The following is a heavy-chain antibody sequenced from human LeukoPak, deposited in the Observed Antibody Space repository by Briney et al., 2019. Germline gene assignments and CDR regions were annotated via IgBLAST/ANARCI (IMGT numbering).Heavy chain of an antibody. CDR1: GYTFTSYG. CDR2: ISAYSGNT. D-gene: IGHD3-3*01. CDR3: ARVSDDFWSGYSRYYYYGMDV. Sequence: ASVKVSCKASGYTFTSYGISWVRQAPGQGLEWMGWISAYSGNTNYAQKLQGRVTMTTDTSTSTAYVELRSLRSDDTAVYYCARVSDDFWSGYSRYYYYGMDVWGQRTTVTVSS. J-gene: IGHJ6*02. V-gene: IGHV1-18*01.